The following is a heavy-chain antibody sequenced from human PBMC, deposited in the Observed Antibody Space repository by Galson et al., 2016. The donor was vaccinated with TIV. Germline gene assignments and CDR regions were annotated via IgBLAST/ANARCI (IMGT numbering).Heavy chain of an antibody. J-gene: IGHJ5*02. V-gene: IGHV5-10-1*01. D-gene: IGHD3-3*01. Sequence: QSGAEVKKVGESLRISCKGSGYRFTSYWITWVRQMPGKGLEWMGGIDPSDSYINYSPSFKGHVTISADRSITTAYLQWSSLKASDSAMYYCARGVSTGSGWLDPWGQGTLVTVSS. CDR2: IDPSDSYI. CDR3: ARGVSTGSGWLDP. CDR1: GYRFTSYW.